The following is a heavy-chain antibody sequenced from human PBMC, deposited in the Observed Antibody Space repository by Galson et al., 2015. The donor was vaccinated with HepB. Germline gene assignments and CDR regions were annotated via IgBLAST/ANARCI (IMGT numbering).Heavy chain of an antibody. V-gene: IGHV5-51*01. CDR2: TNPATSET. CDR1: GYSFTSYW. Sequence: QSGAEVKKPGESLKISCKGSGYSFTSYWIAWVRQMPGKGLEWIGVTNPATSETRYSPSFQGQVTISADKSITTAYLQWSSLKASDTAMFYCARHRDGNNWDWGQGTLVTVSS. CDR3: ARHRDGNNWD. J-gene: IGHJ4*02. D-gene: IGHD1-20*01.